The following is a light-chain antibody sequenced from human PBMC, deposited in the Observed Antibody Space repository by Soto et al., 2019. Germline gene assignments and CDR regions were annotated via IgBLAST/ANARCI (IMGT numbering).Light chain of an antibody. CDR2: GAS. J-gene: IGKJ2*01. CDR1: QSVSSSS. CDR3: QLYGRSTMYT. Sequence: EIVLTQSPGTLSLSPGERATLSCRASQSVSSSSLAWYQQKPGQAPRLLIYGASSRATGIPDRFSCSGSGTDFTLTIIRLEPEDFAVYYCQLYGRSTMYTFGQGTRLEIK. V-gene: IGKV3-20*01.